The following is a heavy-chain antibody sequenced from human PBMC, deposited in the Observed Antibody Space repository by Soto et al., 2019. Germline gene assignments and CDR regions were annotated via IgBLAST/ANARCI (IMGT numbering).Heavy chain of an antibody. J-gene: IGHJ6*02. CDR1: GFIVSSKY. V-gene: IGHV3-53*02. D-gene: IGHD3-16*01. Sequence: EVQMVETGGGLSQPGGSLRLSCAVSGFIVSSKYMTWVRQAPGKGLEWVSVIYTGGSTHYADSARGRFTISRDSSKNTLYLQMNSLRAEDAAVYYCTTYTGYGMDVWGHGTMVTVSS. CDR2: IYTGGST. CDR3: TTYTGYGMDV.